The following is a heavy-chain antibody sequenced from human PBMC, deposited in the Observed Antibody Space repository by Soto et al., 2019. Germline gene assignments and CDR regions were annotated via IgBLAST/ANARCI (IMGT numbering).Heavy chain of an antibody. CDR2: INSDGSST. D-gene: IGHD4-17*01. V-gene: IGHV3-74*01. CDR1: GFTFSSYW. J-gene: IGHJ5*02. Sequence: PGGSLRLSCAASGFTFSSYWMHWVRQAPGKGLVWVSRINSDGSSTSYADSVKGRFTISRDNAKNTLYLQMNSLRAEDTAVYYCAGDPQYDYGDYRLYNWFDPWGQGTLVTVSS. CDR3: AGDPQYDYGDYRLYNWFDP.